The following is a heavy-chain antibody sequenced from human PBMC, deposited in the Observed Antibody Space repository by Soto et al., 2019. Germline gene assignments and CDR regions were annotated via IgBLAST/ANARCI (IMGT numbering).Heavy chain of an antibody. D-gene: IGHD3-22*01. CDR3: ARDRSPEIVVVTDNWFDP. J-gene: IGHJ5*02. CDR1: GGTFSSYT. V-gene: IGHV1-69*04. CDR2: IIPILGIA. Sequence: GASVKVSCKASGGTFSSYTISWVRQAPGQGLEWMGRIIPILGIANYAQKFQGRVTITADKSTSTAYMELSSLRSEDTAVYYCARDRSPEIVVVTDNWFDPWGQGTLVTVSS.